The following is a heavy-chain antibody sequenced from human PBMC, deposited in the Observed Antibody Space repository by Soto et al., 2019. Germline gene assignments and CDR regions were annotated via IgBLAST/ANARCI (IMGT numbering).Heavy chain of an antibody. V-gene: IGHV4-39*01. Sequence: SATLSLNFTVSGGSISSSSYYWRWIRQPPGKGLEWIGSIYYSGSTYYNPSLKSRVTISVDTSKNQFSLKLSSVTAADTAVYYCARSSGEFDPWGQGTLVTVSS. CDR3: ARSSGEFDP. CDR2: IYYSGST. J-gene: IGHJ5*02. CDR1: GGSISSSSYY. D-gene: IGHD3-10*01.